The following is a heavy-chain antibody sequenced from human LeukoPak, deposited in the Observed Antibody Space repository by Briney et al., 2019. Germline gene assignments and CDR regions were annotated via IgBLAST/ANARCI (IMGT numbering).Heavy chain of an antibody. Sequence: GGSLRLSCAASQFTFSSYTMNWVRRAPGKGLEWVSSISTRSDYIYYAESVKGRFTISRDNPKNTLYLQMNSLRAEDTAVYYCAKDHQWGYGYYFDYWGQGTLVTVSS. D-gene: IGHD5-18*01. V-gene: IGHV3-21*01. CDR3: AKDHQWGYGYYFDY. CDR2: ISTRSDYI. J-gene: IGHJ4*02. CDR1: QFTFSSYT.